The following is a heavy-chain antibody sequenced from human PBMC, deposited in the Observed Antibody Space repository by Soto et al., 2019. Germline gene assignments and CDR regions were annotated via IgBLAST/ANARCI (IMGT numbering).Heavy chain of an antibody. D-gene: IGHD3-22*01. CDR3: ARVYYDSSGYIPSYGMDV. CDR2: IYHSGST. J-gene: IGHJ6*02. CDR1: GGSISSSNV. V-gene: IGHV4-4*02. Sequence: SETLSLTCAVSGGSISSSNVWSWVRQPPGKGLEWIGEIYHSGSTNYNPSLKSRVTISVDKSKNQFSLKLSSVTAADTAVYYCARVYYDSSGYIPSYGMDVWGQGTTVTVSS.